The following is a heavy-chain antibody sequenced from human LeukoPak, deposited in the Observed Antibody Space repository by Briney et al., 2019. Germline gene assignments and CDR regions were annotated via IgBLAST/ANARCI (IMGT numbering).Heavy chain of an antibody. D-gene: IGHD2-21*01. Sequence: ASVEVSCTASGYSFDKFGISWVRQAPGQGLEWMGWISAYSGKTDSAQKLQDRVTMTTDNSTSTAYLELRSLRADDTAVYFCVRVGSAYGDPLEFDLWGQGTLVTVSS. J-gene: IGHJ5*02. CDR1: GYSFDKFG. CDR2: ISAYSGKT. CDR3: VRVGSAYGDPLEFDL. V-gene: IGHV1-18*01.